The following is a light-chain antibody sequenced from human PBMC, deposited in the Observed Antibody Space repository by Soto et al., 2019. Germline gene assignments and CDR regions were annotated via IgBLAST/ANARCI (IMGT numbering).Light chain of an antibody. CDR1: SSNIGAGYD. Sequence: QSVLTQPPSVSGAPGQRVTISCTGSSSNIGAGYDVHWYQQLPGTAPKLLIYGNSNRPSGVPDRFSCSKSGTSASLAITGVQADDEAYYYCQSYDSSLSGSVFGGGTKLTVL. CDR2: GNS. CDR3: QSYDSSLSGSV. J-gene: IGLJ2*01. V-gene: IGLV1-40*01.